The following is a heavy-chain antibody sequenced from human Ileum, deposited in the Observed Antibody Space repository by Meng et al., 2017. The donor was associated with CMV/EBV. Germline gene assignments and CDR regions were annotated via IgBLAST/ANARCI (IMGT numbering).Heavy chain of an antibody. D-gene: IGHD3-3*01. V-gene: IGHV3-23*01. J-gene: IGHJ4*02. CDR3: AKYMSGYYKGLDY. CDR2: ISGSGGST. Sequence: GESLKISCAASGFTFSSYFLIWVRQAPGKGLEWVSTISGSGGSTYYADSVKGRFTISRDNSNNRLYLQINSLRAADTAVYRCAKYMSGYYKGLDYWGQGTLVTVSS. CDR1: GFTFSSYF.